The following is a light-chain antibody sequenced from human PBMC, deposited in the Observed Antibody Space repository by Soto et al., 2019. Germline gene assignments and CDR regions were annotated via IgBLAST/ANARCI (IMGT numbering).Light chain of an antibody. CDR1: QSISSW. CDR3: QQYDNLPYT. Sequence: DIQMTQSPSTLSASVGDRVTITCRASQSISSWLAWYQQKPGKAPRLLIYDASNLETGVPSRFSGSGSGTDFTFTISSLQPEDIATYYCQQYDNLPYTFGQATKVDIK. V-gene: IGKV1-33*01. J-gene: IGKJ2*01. CDR2: DAS.